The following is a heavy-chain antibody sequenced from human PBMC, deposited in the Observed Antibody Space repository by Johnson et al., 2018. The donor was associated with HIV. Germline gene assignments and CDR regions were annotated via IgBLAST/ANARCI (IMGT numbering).Heavy chain of an antibody. CDR2: IYSGGST. Sequence: VQLVESGGGLVQPGRSLRLSCAASGFTFDDYAMHWVRQAPGKGLEWVSVIYSGGSTYYADSVKGRFTISRDNAKNTVYLQMDSLRDEDMAVYYCARGALGAFDIWGQGTMVTVSS. CDR3: ARGALGAFDI. V-gene: IGHV3-66*01. J-gene: IGHJ3*02. CDR1: GFTFDDYA.